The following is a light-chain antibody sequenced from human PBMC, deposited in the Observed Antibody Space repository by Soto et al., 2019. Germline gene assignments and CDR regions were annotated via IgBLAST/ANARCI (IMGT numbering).Light chain of an antibody. CDR1: QRISNY. J-gene: IGKJ2*01. Sequence: DIQMTQSPSSLSASVGDRVTITCRASQRISNYLNWYQHKPGKAPKLLIYAASSLQSGVPSRFSGIGSGTDFTLTISSLQPEDFATYYCQQSYNTRPYTFGQGTKLEI. CDR2: AAS. CDR3: QQSYNTRPYT. V-gene: IGKV1-39*01.